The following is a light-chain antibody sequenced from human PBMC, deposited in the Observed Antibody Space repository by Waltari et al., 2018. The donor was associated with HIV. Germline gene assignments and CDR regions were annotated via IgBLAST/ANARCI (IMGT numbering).Light chain of an antibody. CDR3: HQYYSVPLT. V-gene: IGKV4-1*01. CDR2: WAS. Sequence: DIVMTQSPESLAVSLGERATINCKSSQSVFYKSNNTNYLAWFQHKSGQPPKLLIYWASTRESGVPDRFSGRGSGTDFTLTINNLQAEDVAVYYCHQYYSVPLTFGGGTKVQIK. J-gene: IGKJ4*01. CDR1: QSVFYKSNNTNY.